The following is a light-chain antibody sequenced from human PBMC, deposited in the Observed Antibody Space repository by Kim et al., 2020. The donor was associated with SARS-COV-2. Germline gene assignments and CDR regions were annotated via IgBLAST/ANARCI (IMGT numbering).Light chain of an antibody. V-gene: IGKV3-20*01. J-gene: IGKJ2*03. CDR3: QQYGSSPFMYS. CDR1: QSVSSSY. Sequence: EIVLTQSPGTLSLSPGERATLSCRASQSVSSSYLAWYQQKPGQAPRLLIYGTSSRATGIPDRFSGSGSGTDFTLTISRLEPEDFAVYYCQQYGSSPFMYSFGHGTKLEI. CDR2: GTS.